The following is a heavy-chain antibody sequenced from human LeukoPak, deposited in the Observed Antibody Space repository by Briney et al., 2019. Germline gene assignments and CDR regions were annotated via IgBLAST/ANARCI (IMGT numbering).Heavy chain of an antibody. CDR1: GFTFSSYS. Sequence: PGGSLRLSCAASGFTFSSYSMNWVRQAPGKGLEWVSYISSSSSTIYYADSVKGRFTISRDNAKNSLYLQMNSLRAEDTAVYYCAKNGKYYFDYWGQGTLLTVSS. CDR2: ISSSSSTI. V-gene: IGHV3-48*01. CDR3: AKNGKYYFDY. J-gene: IGHJ4*02.